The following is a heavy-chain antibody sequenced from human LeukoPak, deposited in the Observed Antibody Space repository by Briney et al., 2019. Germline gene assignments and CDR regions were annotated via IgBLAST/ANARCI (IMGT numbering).Heavy chain of an antibody. CDR1: GFTFSNYG. CDR2: ITGSGGRT. D-gene: IGHD3-22*01. J-gene: IGHJ4*02. V-gene: IGHV3-23*01. CDR3: AKDSEYDNSGYYWFLWDY. Sequence: PGGSLRLSCAASGFTFSNYGMSWVRQAPGKGLEWVAAITGSGGRTYYANSVRGQFTISRDNSKNTLYLQMNSLRAEDTAVYYCAKDSEYDNSGYYWFLWDYWGQGTLVTVSS.